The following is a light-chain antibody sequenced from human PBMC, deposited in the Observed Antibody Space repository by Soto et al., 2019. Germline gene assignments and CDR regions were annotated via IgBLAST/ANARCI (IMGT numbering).Light chain of an antibody. CDR1: QGIRNG. Sequence: DIQMTQSPSSLSASVGDRVTITCRASQGIRNGLAWYHQKPGKAPKRLIYAASSLQSGVPSRFSGSGSGTDFTLTTSSLQPEDFATYYCLQHNSYPLTFGGGTKVEIK. J-gene: IGKJ4*01. CDR3: LQHNSYPLT. CDR2: AAS. V-gene: IGKV1-17*01.